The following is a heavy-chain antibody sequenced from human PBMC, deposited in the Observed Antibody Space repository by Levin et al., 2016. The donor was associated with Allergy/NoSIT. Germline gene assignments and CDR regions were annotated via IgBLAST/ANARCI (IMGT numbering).Heavy chain of an antibody. D-gene: IGHD6-13*01. CDR3: AKGGDNNSWSFDY. V-gene: IGHV3-23*01. CDR1: GFTFSSYA. Sequence: GESLKISCAASGFTFSSYAMTWIRQAPGKGLEWVSSISATGGTTYYADSVKGRFTVSRDNSKNTLYLQMSSLRAEDTAVYYCAKGGDNNSWSFDYWGQGTLVTVSS. CDR2: ISATGGTT. J-gene: IGHJ4*02.